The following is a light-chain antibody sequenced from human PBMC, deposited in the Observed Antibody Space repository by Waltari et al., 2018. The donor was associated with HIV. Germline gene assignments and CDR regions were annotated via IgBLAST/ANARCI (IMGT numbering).Light chain of an antibody. V-gene: IGLV2-14*03. CDR1: SSDVGAYNY. Sequence: QSALTQPASVSGSPGQSITISCTGTSSDVGAYNYVSWYQQHPGKAPKLMIYDVSNRPSGISNRFSGSKSANTASLTISGLQAEDEADYYCSSYTSSSTWVFGGGTKLTVL. CDR3: SSYTSSSTWV. J-gene: IGLJ3*02. CDR2: DVS.